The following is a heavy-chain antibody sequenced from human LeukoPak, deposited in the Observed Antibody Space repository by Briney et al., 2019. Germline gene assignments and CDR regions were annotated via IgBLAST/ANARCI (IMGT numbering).Heavy chain of an antibody. CDR1: GFTVSSNY. J-gene: IGHJ5*02. D-gene: IGHD2-2*01. CDR2: IYSGGST. CDR3: AKRSQPNWFDP. Sequence: PGGSLRLSCAASGFTVSSNYMSWVRQAPGKGLEWVSVIYSGGSTYYADSVKGRFTISRDNSKNTLYLQMNSLRAEDTAVYYCAKRSQPNWFDPWGQGTLVTVSS. V-gene: IGHV3-66*04.